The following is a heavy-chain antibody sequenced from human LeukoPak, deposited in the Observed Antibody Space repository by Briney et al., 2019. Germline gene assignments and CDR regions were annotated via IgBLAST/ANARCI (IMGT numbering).Heavy chain of an antibody. CDR1: GFTVRSNY. Sequence: QPGGSLRLSCAASGFTVRSNYMSWVRQAPGKGLEWVSVIYSGGSTYYADSVKGRFTISRDNSKNTLYLQMNSLRAEDTAVYYCASKTTETLRGPFDYWGQGTLVTVSS. J-gene: IGHJ4*02. D-gene: IGHD4-17*01. V-gene: IGHV3-66*02. CDR3: ASKTTETLRGPFDY. CDR2: IYSGGST.